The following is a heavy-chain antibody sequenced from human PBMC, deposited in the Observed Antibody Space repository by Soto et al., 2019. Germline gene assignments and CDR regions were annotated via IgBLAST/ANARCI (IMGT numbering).Heavy chain of an antibody. V-gene: IGHV4-59*01. J-gene: IGHJ4*02. CDR2: IYHSGTT. Sequence: SETLSLTCTVSGDSITSSCWSWIRQPPGKTLEWIGYIYHSGTTTYNPSLKSRVSISVDTSKNQFSLRLTSVIAADTAVYYCARDMPYAAGSLAGCDYWGQGILVTVSS. CDR3: ARDMPYAAGSLAGCDY. D-gene: IGHD1-26*01. CDR1: GDSITSSC.